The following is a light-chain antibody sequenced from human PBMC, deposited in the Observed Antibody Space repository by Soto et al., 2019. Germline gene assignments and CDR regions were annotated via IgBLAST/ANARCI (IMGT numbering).Light chain of an antibody. Sequence: DIQMTQSPSSLSASVGDRVTITCRASQIISTYLNWYQQRAGLAPRLLIYAASSLQSGVPPRLSGSGSGTDFTLTISSLQPEDFATYFCQQTYSAPPTFGQGTKVDIK. V-gene: IGKV1-39*01. CDR2: AAS. J-gene: IGKJ1*01. CDR3: QQTYSAPPT. CDR1: QIISTY.